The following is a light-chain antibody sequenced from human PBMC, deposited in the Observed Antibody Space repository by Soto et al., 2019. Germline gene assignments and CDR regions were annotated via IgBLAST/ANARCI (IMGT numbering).Light chain of an antibody. CDR1: QSISSW. CDR3: QQYKSYST. CDR2: DGS. J-gene: IGKJ1*01. V-gene: IGKV1-5*01. Sequence: DIQMTQSPSTLSASVGDRVTITCRASQSISSWLAWYQQKPGKAPKLLIYDGSSLESGVPSRFSGSGSGTAFTLTISSLKPDDFATYYCQQYKSYSTFGQGTKV.